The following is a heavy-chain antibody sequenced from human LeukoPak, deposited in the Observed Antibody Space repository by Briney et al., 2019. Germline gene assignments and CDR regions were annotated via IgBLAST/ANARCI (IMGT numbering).Heavy chain of an antibody. Sequence: PSETLSLTCAVSGASVSSTNWWSWVRQPPGKGLEWIGEISYSGRTNYNSSLTSRLTISVDNSKNHFSLKLTSVTAADTAVYYCASSVGRGSYFDYWGQGTLVTVSS. CDR1: GASVSSTNW. D-gene: IGHD1-26*01. CDR2: ISYSGRT. J-gene: IGHJ4*02. CDR3: ASSVGRGSYFDY. V-gene: IGHV4-4*02.